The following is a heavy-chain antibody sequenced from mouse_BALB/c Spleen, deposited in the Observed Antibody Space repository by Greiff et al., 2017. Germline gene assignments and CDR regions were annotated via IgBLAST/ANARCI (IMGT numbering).Heavy chain of an antibody. Sequence: EVQLVESGGGLVQPGGSLKLSCAASGFTFSSYTMSWVRQTPEKRLEWVAYISNGGGSTYYPDTVKGRFTISRDNAKNTLYLQMSSLKSEDTAMYYCARQDYGNYVPLFAYWGQGTLVTVSA. J-gene: IGHJ3*01. CDR1: GFTFSSYT. V-gene: IGHV5-12-2*01. D-gene: IGHD2-1*01. CDR2: ISNGGGST. CDR3: ARQDYGNYVPLFAY.